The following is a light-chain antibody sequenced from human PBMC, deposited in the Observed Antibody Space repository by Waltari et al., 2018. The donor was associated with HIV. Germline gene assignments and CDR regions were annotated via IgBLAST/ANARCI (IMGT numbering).Light chain of an antibody. V-gene: IGLV2-23*02. CDR3: CAYAGSTTYVI. Sequence: QSALTQPASVSGSPGKSITISCTGTSSDVGGYNLVSWYQQHPGTAPKLMIYEVSKRPSGVSNRSSGSKSGNTASLTISGLQAEDEADYYGCAYAGSTTYVIFGGGTKLTVL. CDR1: SSDVGGYNL. J-gene: IGLJ2*01. CDR2: EVS.